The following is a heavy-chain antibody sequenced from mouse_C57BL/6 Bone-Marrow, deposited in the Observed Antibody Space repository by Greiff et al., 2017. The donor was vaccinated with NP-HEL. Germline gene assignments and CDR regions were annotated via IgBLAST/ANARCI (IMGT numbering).Heavy chain of an antibody. CDR3: AREMDGFYYSYDGDVDV. CDR2: LNPSRGYT. J-gene: IGHJ1*03. Sequence: VHLQQSGAELARPCASVKMSCKSSGYTFTSYTMHWVKQRPGPGLELIGYLNPSRGYTKYNHKFKDTATLTADKSSSTAYMQLSSLASADSAVSYCAREMDGFYYSYDGDVDVWGTGTTVTVSS. D-gene: IGHD2-12*01. CDR1: GYTFTSYT. V-gene: IGHV1-4*01.